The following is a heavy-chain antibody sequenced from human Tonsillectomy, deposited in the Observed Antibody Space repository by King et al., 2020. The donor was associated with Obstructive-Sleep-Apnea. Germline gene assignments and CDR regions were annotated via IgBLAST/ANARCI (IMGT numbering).Heavy chain of an antibody. Sequence: VQLQQSGPGLVKPSQTLSLTCAISGDSVSNNTAVWNWIRQSPSRGLEWLGRTYYRSKWFNEYAESVKSRITINPDTSKNQFSLQLNSVTPVDTAVYYCAGTRSYYYTWGQGTRVTVSA. CDR2: TYYRSKWFN. CDR3: AGTRSYYYT. CDR1: GDSVSNNTAV. V-gene: IGHV6-1*01. J-gene: IGHJ5*02. D-gene: IGHD3-22*01.